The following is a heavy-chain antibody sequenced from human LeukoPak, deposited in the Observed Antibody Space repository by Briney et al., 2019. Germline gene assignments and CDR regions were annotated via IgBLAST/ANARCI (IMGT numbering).Heavy chain of an antibody. V-gene: IGHV3-23*01. D-gene: IGHD7-27*01. J-gene: IGHJ6*03. Sequence: GGSLRLSCAASGFTFSNYVMIWVRQAPGKGLEWVSAISGTGANTFYADPVNGRSTMSRDNPKNMLYLQRNSLRAEDTALYYCAKGIRQLGNYYYYMDVWGKGTTVTVSS. CDR1: GFTFSNYV. CDR2: ISGTGANT. CDR3: AKGIRQLGNYYYYMDV.